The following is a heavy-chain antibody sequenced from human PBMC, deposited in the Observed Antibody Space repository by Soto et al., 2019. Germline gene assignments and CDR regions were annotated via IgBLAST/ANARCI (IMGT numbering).Heavy chain of an antibody. CDR2: IYHGGSA. CDR3: ARDPAAAGTFDY. V-gene: IGHV4-4*02. J-gene: IGHJ4*02. D-gene: IGHD6-13*01. CDR1: SGSVNSSNW. Sequence: PSETLSLTCAVSSGSVNSSNWWSWVRQPPGKGLEWIGEIYHGGSANYNPSLRSRVTMSVDKSKNQVFLQLSSVTAADTAVYYCARDPAAAGTFDYWGQGTLVTV.